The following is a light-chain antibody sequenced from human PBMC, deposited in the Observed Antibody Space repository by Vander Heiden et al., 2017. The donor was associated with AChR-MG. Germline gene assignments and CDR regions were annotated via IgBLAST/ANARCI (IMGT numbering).Light chain of an antibody. V-gene: IGLV3-1*01. J-gene: IGLJ3*02. CDR3: QAWDSRSNWV. Sequence: SYELTQPPSVSVSPGPTARITCPRDRLGNKYASWYQQKPGQSPVLVIHQNDKRPSGIPERFSGSSSGNTATLTISGTQSLDEADYFCQAWDSRSNWVFGGGTKLTVL. CDR1: RLGNKY. CDR2: QND.